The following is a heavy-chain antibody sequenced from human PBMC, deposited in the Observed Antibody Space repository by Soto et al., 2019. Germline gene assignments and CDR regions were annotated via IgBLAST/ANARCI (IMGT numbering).Heavy chain of an antibody. CDR3: AKGKDYFDSSGYSYFDS. CDR2: ISGSGKDA. Sequence: PGGSLRLSCAASGFTFSTYAMNWVRQAPGKGLEWVSAISGSGKDASYADSVKGRFTLSRDNSRNTLYLQMNSLRVEDTALYFCAKGKDYFDSSGYSYFDSWGQGTLVTVS. J-gene: IGHJ4*02. V-gene: IGHV3-23*01. D-gene: IGHD3-22*01. CDR1: GFTFSTYA.